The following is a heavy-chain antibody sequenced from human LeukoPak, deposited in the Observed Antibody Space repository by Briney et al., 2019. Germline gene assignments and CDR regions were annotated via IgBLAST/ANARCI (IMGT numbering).Heavy chain of an antibody. CDR1: GGSISSYY. D-gene: IGHD2-2*01. V-gene: IGHV4-59*01. CDR3: AGSVPAAVPGAFDI. CDR2: IYYSGST. Sequence: SETLSLTCTVSGGSISSYYWSWIRQPPGKGLEWIGYIYYSGSTNYNPSLKSRVTISVDTSKNQFSLKLSSVTAADTAVYYCAGSVPAAVPGAFDIWGQGAMVTVSS. J-gene: IGHJ3*02.